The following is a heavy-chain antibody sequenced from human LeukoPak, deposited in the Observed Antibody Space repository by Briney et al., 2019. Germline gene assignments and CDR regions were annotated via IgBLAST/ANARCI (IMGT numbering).Heavy chain of an antibody. V-gene: IGHV1-69*13. CDR3: ARDRRGSSDMDY. D-gene: IGHD6-6*01. CDR1: GGTFSSYA. Sequence: LRASVKVSCKASGGTFSSYAISWVRQAPGQGLEWMGGIIPIFGTANYAQKFQGRVTITADESTSTAYMELSSLRSEDTAVYYCARDRRGSSDMDYWGQGTLVTVSS. J-gene: IGHJ4*02. CDR2: IIPIFGTA.